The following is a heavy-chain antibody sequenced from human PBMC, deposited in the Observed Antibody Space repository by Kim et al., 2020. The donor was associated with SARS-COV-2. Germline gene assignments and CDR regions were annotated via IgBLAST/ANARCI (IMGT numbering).Heavy chain of an antibody. D-gene: IGHD3-10*01. CDR3: AKDLSYYYGSGRYYGMDV. Sequence: VKGRFHISRDNYKNTLYLRMNSLRAEDTAVYYCAKDLSYYYGSGRYYGMDVWGQGTTVTVSS. J-gene: IGHJ6*02. V-gene: IGHV3-30*02.